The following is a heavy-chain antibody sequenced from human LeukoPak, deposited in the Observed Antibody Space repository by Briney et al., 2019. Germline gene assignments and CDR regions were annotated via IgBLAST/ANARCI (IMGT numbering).Heavy chain of an antibody. CDR3: AKVMDYGDPSRINYFDY. Sequence: GGSLRLSCAASGFTFSSYAMSWVRQAPGKGLEWVSAISGSGGSTYYADSVKGQFTISRDNSKNTLYLQMNSLRAEDTAVYYCAKVMDYGDPSRINYFDYWGQGTLVTVSS. CDR2: ISGSGGST. J-gene: IGHJ4*02. V-gene: IGHV3-23*01. CDR1: GFTFSSYA. D-gene: IGHD4-17*01.